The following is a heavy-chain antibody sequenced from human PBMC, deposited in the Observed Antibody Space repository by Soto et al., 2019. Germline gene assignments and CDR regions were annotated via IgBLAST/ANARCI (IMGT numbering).Heavy chain of an antibody. V-gene: IGHV4-39*01. CDR3: ARGYYSGWYVWVDP. Sequence: PSETLSLTCTVSGGSITTSTRSYSWGWIRQSPGKGLELIGGIYHGGNTYYNPSLESRVTISVDTSKNQFSLKLRSVTAADTAVYYCARGYYSGWYVWVDPWGQGTLVTVSS. J-gene: IGHJ5*02. D-gene: IGHD6-19*01. CDR1: GGSITTSTRSYS. CDR2: IYHGGNT.